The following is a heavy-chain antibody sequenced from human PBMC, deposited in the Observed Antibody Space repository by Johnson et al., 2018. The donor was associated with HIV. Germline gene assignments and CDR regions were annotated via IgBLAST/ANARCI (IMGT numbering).Heavy chain of an antibody. J-gene: IGHJ3*02. CDR2: ISGSGGST. CDR3: AVVALPMYWYDAFDI. CDR1: GFTFSSYG. V-gene: IGHV3-23*04. Sequence: VQLEESGGGVVQPGRSLRLSCAASGFTFSSYGMSWVRQAPGKGLEWVSAISGSGGSTYYADSVKGRFTISRDNSKNTLYLQMNSLRAEDTAVYYCAVVALPMYWYDAFDIWGQGTMVTVSS. D-gene: IGHD2-21*01.